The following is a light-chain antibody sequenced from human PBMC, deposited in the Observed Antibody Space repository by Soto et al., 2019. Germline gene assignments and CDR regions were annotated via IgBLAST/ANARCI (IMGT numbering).Light chain of an antibody. CDR1: RSISNY. Sequence: DILMTQSPSSLCASVGDRVTMTCRASRSISNYLAWYQQKPGKVPKLLIYAASTLQSGVPSRFSGSGSGTDFTLTISSLQPEDVATYYCQKYNGAPWTFGQGTKVEIE. V-gene: IGKV1-27*01. CDR3: QKYNGAPWT. CDR2: AAS. J-gene: IGKJ1*01.